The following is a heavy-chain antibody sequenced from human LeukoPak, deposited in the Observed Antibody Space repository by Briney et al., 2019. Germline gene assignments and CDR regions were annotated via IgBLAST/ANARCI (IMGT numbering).Heavy chain of an antibody. Sequence: PGGSLRHSCAASGFTFSSYSMNWVRQAPGKGLEWVSSISSSSSYIYYADSVKGRFTISRDNAKNSLYLQMNSLRAEDTAVYYCASRATMPNDYWGQGTLVTVSS. CDR3: ASRATMPNDY. J-gene: IGHJ4*02. V-gene: IGHV3-21*01. CDR1: GFTFSSYS. CDR2: ISSSSSYI. D-gene: IGHD5-12*01.